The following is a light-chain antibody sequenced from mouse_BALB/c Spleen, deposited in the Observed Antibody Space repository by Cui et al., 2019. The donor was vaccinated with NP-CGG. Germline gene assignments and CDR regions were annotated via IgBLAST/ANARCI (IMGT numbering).Light chain of an antibody. CDR2: GTN. CDR3: VLWYSNHWV. Sequence: AVVTQESELTTSPGETVTLTCRSSTGAVTTNNYANWVQEKPDHLFTGLIGGTNNRAPGVPARFSGSLIGDKAALTITGAQTEDEAIYFCVLWYSNHWVFGGGTKLTVL. V-gene: IGLV1*01. CDR1: TGAVTTNNY. J-gene: IGLJ1*01.